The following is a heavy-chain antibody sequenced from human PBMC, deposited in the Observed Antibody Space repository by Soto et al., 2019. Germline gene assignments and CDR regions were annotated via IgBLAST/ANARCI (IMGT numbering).Heavy chain of an antibody. CDR3: ARGSSLGGYYYDSSGYLSY. J-gene: IGHJ4*02. CDR2: ISAYNGNT. Sequence: QVQLVQSGAEVKKPGASVKVSCKTSGYTFTSYGISWVRQAPGQGLEWMGWISAYNGNTNYAQKLQGRGTMTTDTSTSTVYMELRILRSDDTAVYYCARGSSLGGYYYDSSGYLSYWGQGTLVTVSS. CDR1: GYTFTSYG. V-gene: IGHV1-18*04. D-gene: IGHD3-22*01.